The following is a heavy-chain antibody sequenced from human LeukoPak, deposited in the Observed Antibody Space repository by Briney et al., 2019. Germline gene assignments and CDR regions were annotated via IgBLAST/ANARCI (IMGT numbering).Heavy chain of an antibody. CDR2: INPSGGST. V-gene: IGHV1-46*01. J-gene: IGHJ3*02. CDR1: GYTFTSYY. D-gene: IGHD3-10*01. Sequence: ASVKVSCKASGYTFTSYYMHWVRQAPGQGLEWMGIINPSGGSTSYAQKFQGRVTMTRDTSTSTVYMELSSLRSEDTAVYYCARVTMVWGASATRAFDIWGQGTMVTVSS. CDR3: ARVTMVWGASATRAFDI.